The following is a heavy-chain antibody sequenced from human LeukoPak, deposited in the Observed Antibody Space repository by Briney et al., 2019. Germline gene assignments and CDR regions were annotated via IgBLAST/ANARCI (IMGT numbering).Heavy chain of an antibody. CDR2: INPKSGGT. CDR3: AASIALTGNFFDY. D-gene: IGHD6-19*01. V-gene: IGHV1-2*06. CDR1: GYTFTGYY. Sequence: ASVKVSCKTFGYTFTGYYMHWVRQAPGQGLEWMGRINPKSGGTDYAQKFQGRVTMTRDTSISAAYMELSRLRSDDTAVYYCAASIALTGNFFDYWGQGTLVTVSS. J-gene: IGHJ4*02.